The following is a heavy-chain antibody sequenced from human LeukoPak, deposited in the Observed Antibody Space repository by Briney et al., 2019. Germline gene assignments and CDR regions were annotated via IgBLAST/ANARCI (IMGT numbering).Heavy chain of an antibody. J-gene: IGHJ3*02. CDR3: ARDGATITGHAFDI. V-gene: IGHV3-64*01. D-gene: IGHD1-26*01. CDR1: GFTFSSYA. CDR2: ISSNGGST. Sequence: GGSLRLSCAASGFTFSSYAMHWVRQAPGKGLEYVSAISSNGGSTYYANSVKGRFTISRDNSKNTLYLQMGSLRAEDMAVYYCARDGATITGHAFDIWGQGTMVTASS.